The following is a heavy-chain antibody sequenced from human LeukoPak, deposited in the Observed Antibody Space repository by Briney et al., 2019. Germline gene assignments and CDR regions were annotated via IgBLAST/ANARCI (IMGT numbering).Heavy chain of an antibody. V-gene: IGHV1-18*01. CDR3: ARDRRVGAKRIYYHHGMDV. D-gene: IGHD1-26*01. CDR2: ISPYNVRT. J-gene: IGHJ6*02. CDR1: GYIFTSYG. Sequence: GASVKVSFKASGYIFTSYGINWVRQAPGQGLEWMGWISPYNVRTNSVQKFQGRVTMITDTSTRTAYMELRSLRSDDTAVYYCARDRRVGAKRIYYHHGMDVWGQGTTVTVS.